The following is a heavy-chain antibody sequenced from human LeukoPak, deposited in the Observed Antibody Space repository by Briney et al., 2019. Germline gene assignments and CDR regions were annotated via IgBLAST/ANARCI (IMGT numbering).Heavy chain of an antibody. CDR1: GYTFTGYY. CDR3: AREYYDSSGYRWFDP. V-gene: IGHV1-2*02. D-gene: IGHD3-22*01. J-gene: IGHJ5*02. Sequence: ASVKVSCKASGYTFTGYYMHWVRQAPGQGLEWMGWINPNSGGTNYAQKFQGRVTMTRDTSISTAYMELSRLRSDDTAVYYCAREYYDSSGYRWFDPWGQGTLVTVSS. CDR2: INPNSGGT.